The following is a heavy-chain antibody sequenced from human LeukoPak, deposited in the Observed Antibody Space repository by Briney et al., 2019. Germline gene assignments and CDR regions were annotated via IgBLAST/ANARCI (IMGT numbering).Heavy chain of an antibody. V-gene: IGHV4-59*01. J-gene: IGHJ6*04. CDR2: IYYSGST. CDR3: ARDRTGRNYYYDYGMDV. D-gene: IGHD2-8*02. CDR1: LGSISSYF. Sequence: PSETLSLTCTDSLGSISSYFWSSIRPPPGKGLEWMGYIYYSGSTNYKPSLKSRVTISVDTSKNQFSLKLSSVTAADTAVYYCARDRTGRNYYYDYGMDVWGKGTTVTVSS.